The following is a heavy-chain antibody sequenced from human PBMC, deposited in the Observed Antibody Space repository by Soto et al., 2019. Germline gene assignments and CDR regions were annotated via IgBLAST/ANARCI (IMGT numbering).Heavy chain of an antibody. Sequence: KTSETLSLICTVSGVSISSYFWSWIRQPPGRGLEWIGYTYHRGSTNYSPFLKSRVAISLDTSENQFSLKVNSVTAADTAVYYCARIGGYHGPLDYWGQGTPVTVST. D-gene: IGHD3-16*02. CDR2: TYHRGST. J-gene: IGHJ4*02. CDR3: ARIGGYHGPLDY. CDR1: GVSISSYF. V-gene: IGHV4-59*01.